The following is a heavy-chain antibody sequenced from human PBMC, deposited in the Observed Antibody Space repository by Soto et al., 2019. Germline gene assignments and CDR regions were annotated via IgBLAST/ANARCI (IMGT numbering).Heavy chain of an antibody. D-gene: IGHD3-3*01. Sequence: PGGSLRLSCAAAGFPFRSYAMSWVRQAPGKGLEWVSAISGSGGSTYYADSVKGRFTISRDNSKNTLYLQMNSLRAEDTAVHYCAKLGDCWSGYPETPDYWGQGTLVTVSS. CDR1: GFPFRSYA. CDR2: ISGSGGST. J-gene: IGHJ4*02. CDR3: AKLGDCWSGYPETPDY. V-gene: IGHV3-23*01.